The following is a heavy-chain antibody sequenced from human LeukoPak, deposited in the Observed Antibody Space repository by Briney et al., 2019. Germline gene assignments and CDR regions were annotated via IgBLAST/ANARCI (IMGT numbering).Heavy chain of an antibody. D-gene: IGHD2-21*02. Sequence: GGSLRLSCAASGFTVSSNYMSWVRQAPGKGLEWVSVIYSGGSTYYADSVKGRFTISRDNSKNTLYLQMNSLRAEDTAVYYCARVSLAYCGGDCYSNDYWGQGTLVTVSS. CDR2: IYSGGST. J-gene: IGHJ4*02. CDR3: ARVSLAYCGGDCYSNDY. V-gene: IGHV3-66*02. CDR1: GFTVSSNY.